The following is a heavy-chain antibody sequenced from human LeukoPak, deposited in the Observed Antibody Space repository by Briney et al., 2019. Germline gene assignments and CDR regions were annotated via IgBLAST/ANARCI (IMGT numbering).Heavy chain of an antibody. CDR2: ISYHGSTE. CDR3: ARDMRDSAQSRYFYGYEFDY. J-gene: IGHJ4*02. V-gene: IGHV3-30-3*01. D-gene: IGHD5-18*01. Sequence: PGSSLRLSCAASGFTFSRFAMHWVRQAPGKGLEWVAVISYHGSTEYYADSVKGRFTISRDNSNNKLYLQMNSLRVEDTAVYYCARDMRDSAQSRYFYGYEFDYWGQGTLVTVSS. CDR1: GFTFSRFA.